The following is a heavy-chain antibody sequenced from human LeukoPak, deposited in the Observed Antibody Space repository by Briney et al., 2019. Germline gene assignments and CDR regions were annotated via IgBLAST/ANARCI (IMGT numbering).Heavy chain of an antibody. D-gene: IGHD4-23*01. V-gene: IGHV3-23*01. J-gene: IGHJ4*02. Sequence: PGGSLRLSCAASGFSFSSCSMNWVRQAPGKGLEWVSTISGRTDGPYYADSVKGRFTTSRDNSKNTMYLQINNVRAEDTAVYYCAKDPLGYGGHYFDNWGQGTRVTVSS. CDR1: GFSFSSCS. CDR3: AKDPLGYGGHYFDN. CDR2: ISGRTDGP.